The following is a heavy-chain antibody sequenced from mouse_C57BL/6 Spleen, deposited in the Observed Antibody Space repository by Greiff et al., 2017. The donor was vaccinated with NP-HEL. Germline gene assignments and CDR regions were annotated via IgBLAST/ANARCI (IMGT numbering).Heavy chain of an antibody. CDR1: GYAFSSYW. D-gene: IGHD3-2*02. J-gene: IGHJ2*01. CDR2: IYPGDGDT. Sequence: QVQLQQSGAELVKPGASVKISCKASGYAFSSYWMNWVKQRPGTGLEWLGQIYPGDGDTNYNGKFKGKATLTADPSSSTAYMQLSSLTSEDSAVYYCARWRTAQATFDYWGQGTTLTVSS. CDR3: ARWRTAQATFDY. V-gene: IGHV1-80*01.